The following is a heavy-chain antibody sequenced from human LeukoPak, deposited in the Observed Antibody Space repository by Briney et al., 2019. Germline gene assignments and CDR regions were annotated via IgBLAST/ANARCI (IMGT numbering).Heavy chain of an antibody. CDR3: ARNIVGPRQVDY. D-gene: IGHD1-26*01. CDR1: GGSISSYY. V-gene: IGHV4-59*01. J-gene: IGHJ4*02. CDR2: IYHSGTT. Sequence: PSETLSLTCTVSGGSISSYYWSWIRQPPGKGLEWIGYIYHSGTTNYNPSLKSRVTISVDTSKSQFSPKLSSVTAADTAIYYCARNIVGPRQVDYWGQGTLVTVSS.